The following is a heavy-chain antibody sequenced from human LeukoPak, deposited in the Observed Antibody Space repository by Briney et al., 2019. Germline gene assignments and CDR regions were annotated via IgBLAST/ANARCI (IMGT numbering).Heavy chain of an antibody. V-gene: IGHV1-24*01. J-gene: IGHJ3*02. CDR2: FDPEDGET. CDR1: GYTLTELS. Sequence: ASVKVSCKVSGYTLTELSMHWVRQAPGKGLEWMGGFDPEDGETIYAQKFQGRVTMTEDTSTDTAYMELSSLRSEDTAVYYCATDLGSSGYEPTGAFDIWGQGTMVTVSS. CDR3: ATDLGSSGYEPTGAFDI. D-gene: IGHD3-22*01.